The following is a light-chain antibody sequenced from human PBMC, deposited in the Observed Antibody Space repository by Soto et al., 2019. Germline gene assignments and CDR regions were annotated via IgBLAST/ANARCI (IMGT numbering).Light chain of an antibody. CDR3: QQYYTTPRT. V-gene: IGKV4-1*01. Sequence: DIVMTQSPDSLAVSLGEGATINCKSSQSVLYSSNNKNYLAWYQQKPRQPPNLLIYWASTRESGVPDRFSGSGSGTDFTLTISSLQAEDVAVYYCQQYYTTPRTFGQGTKVEIK. CDR1: QSVLYSSNNKNY. CDR2: WAS. J-gene: IGKJ1*01.